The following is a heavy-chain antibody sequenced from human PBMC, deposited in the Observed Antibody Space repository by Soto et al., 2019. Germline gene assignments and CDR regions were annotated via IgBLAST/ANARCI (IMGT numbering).Heavy chain of an antibody. CDR1: GFTFSSYG. CDR2: IPYDGSNK. J-gene: IGHJ6*02. V-gene: IGHV3-30*18. CDR3: AKSKSGGYDYHYYGMDV. Sequence: QVQLVESGGGVVQPGRSLRLSCAASGFTFSSYGMHWVRQAPGKGLEWVAVIPYDGSNKYYADSVKGRFTISRDNSKNTLYLQMNSLRAEDTAVYYCAKSKSGGYDYHYYGMDVWGQGTTVTVSS. D-gene: IGHD5-12*01.